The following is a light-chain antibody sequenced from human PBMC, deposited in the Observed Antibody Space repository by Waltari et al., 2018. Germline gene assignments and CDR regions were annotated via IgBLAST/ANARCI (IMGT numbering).Light chain of an antibody. J-gene: IGKJ4*01. CDR2: DAS. Sequence: DIQMTQSPSSLSASVGDRVTITCQASQDISNFLNWYQQKPGKAPKLLIYDASILQTGGPSRFRGRGSGSDFTLTISSLEPEDFATYYCQQHDRPPLTFGGGTRVEIK. CDR3: QQHDRPPLT. V-gene: IGKV1-33*01. CDR1: QDISNF.